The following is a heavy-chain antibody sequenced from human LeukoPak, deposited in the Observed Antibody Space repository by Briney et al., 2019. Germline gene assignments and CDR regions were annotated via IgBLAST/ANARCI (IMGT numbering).Heavy chain of an antibody. CDR3: ARVLYDILTGPYYYYMDV. CDR2: IYYYGSP. Sequence: SKTLSLTCTVSGDSISSYYWSWIRQPPGKGLEWIGYIYYYGSPTYNPSLKSRVTISVDTSKNQFSLKLSSVTAADTAVYYCARVLYDILTGPYYYYMDVWGKGTTVTVSS. D-gene: IGHD3-9*01. J-gene: IGHJ6*03. CDR1: GDSISSYY. V-gene: IGHV4-59*08.